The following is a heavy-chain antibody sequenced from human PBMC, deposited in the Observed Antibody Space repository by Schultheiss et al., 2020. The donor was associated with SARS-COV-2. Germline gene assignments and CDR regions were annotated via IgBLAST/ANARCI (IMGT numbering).Heavy chain of an antibody. D-gene: IGHD3-10*01. CDR1: GFTFSSYA. V-gene: IGHV3-23*01. Sequence: GGSLRLSCAASGFTFSSYAMSWVRQAPGKGLEWVSAISGSGGSTYYADSVKGRFTISRDNSKNTLYLQMNSLRAEDTAVYYCAREGVNYYGSGSYYRSYAFDIWGQGTMVTVSS. CDR2: ISGSGGST. CDR3: AREGVNYYGSGSYYRSYAFDI. J-gene: IGHJ3*02.